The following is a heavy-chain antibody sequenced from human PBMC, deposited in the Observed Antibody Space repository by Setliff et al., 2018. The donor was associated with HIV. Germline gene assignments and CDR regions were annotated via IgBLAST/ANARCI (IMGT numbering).Heavy chain of an antibody. V-gene: IGHV1-69*05. Sequence: ASVKVSCKASGGTFSSYAISWVRQAPGQGLEWMGGIIPIFGTANYAQKVQGRVTITTDESTSTAYMELSSLRSEDTAVYYCARDRDYESSHLYAFDIWGQGAMVTVSS. CDR1: GGTFSSYA. CDR2: IIPIFGTA. CDR3: ARDRDYESSHLYAFDI. J-gene: IGHJ3*02. D-gene: IGHD3-22*01.